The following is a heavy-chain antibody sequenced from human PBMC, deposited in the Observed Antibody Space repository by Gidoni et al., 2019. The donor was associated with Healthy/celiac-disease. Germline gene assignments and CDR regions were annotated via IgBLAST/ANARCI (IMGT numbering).Heavy chain of an antibody. J-gene: IGHJ4*02. CDR3: ARRGYSQYYFDY. Sequence: QLQLQESGPGLVKPSETLSLTCTVSGGSISSSSYYWGWIRQPPGKGLEWIGSIYYSGSTYYNPSLKSRVTISVETSKNQFSLKLSSVTAADTAVYYCARRGYSQYYFDYWGQGTLVTVSS. D-gene: IGHD2-15*01. CDR2: IYYSGST. V-gene: IGHV4-39*01. CDR1: GGSISSSSYY.